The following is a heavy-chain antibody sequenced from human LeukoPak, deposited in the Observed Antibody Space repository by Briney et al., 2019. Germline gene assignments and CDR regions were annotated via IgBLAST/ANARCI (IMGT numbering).Heavy chain of an antibody. CDR1: GGSISSSNW. Sequence: SGTLSLTCAVSGGSISSSNWWSWVRQPPGKGLEWIGEIYHSGSTNYNPSLKSRVTISVDKSKNQFSLKLSSVTAADTAVYYCARARIAAAAPYFDYWGRGTLVTVSS. V-gene: IGHV4-4*02. J-gene: IGHJ4*02. D-gene: IGHD6-13*01. CDR3: ARARIAAAAPYFDY. CDR2: IYHSGST.